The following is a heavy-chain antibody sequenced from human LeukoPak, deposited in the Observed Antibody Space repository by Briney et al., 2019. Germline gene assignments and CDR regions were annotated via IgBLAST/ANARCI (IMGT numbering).Heavy chain of an antibody. Sequence: GGSLRLSCAASGVTFSSYWMSWVRQAPGKGLEWVANIKEDGSEKYYVDSVKGRFTISRDNAKNSLYLQMNSLRAEDTAVYYCASFTFGPDYWGQGTLVTVSS. D-gene: IGHD3-16*01. CDR3: ASFTFGPDY. CDR2: IKEDGSEK. J-gene: IGHJ4*02. V-gene: IGHV3-7*01. CDR1: GVTFSSYW.